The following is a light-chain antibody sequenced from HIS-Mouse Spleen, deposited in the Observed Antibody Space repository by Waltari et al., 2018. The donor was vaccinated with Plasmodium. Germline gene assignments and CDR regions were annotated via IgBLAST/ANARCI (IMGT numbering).Light chain of an antibody. J-gene: IGLJ2*01. Sequence: QSALTQPASVSGSPGQSITISCTGTSSDVGSYNIVSWYQQHPGKAPNLMIYEGSKRPSGVANRFSGSKSGNTASLTISGLQAEDEADYYCCSYAGSRVFGGGTKLTVL. CDR3: CSYAGSRV. CDR2: EGS. CDR1: SSDVGSYNI. V-gene: IGLV2-23*01.